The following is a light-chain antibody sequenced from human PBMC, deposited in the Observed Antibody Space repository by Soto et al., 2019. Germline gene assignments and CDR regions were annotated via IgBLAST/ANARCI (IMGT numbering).Light chain of an antibody. Sequence: QSALTQPASVSGSPGRSITISCTGTSSNVGSYKLVSWYQQHPGKAPKLMIFEVNKRPSGVSNRFSGSKSGNTASLTISGLKVEDEADYYCCSSGGSPTYVFGTGTRSPS. CDR3: CSSGGSPTYV. V-gene: IGLV2-23*02. CDR2: EVN. CDR1: SSNVGSYKL. J-gene: IGLJ1*01.